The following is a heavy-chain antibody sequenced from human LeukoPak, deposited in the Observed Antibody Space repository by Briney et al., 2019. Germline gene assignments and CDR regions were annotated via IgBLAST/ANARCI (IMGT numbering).Heavy chain of an antibody. CDR2: INHSGST. V-gene: IGHV4-34*01. CDR3: ASILYSSRWYYFDY. D-gene: IGHD6-13*01. Sequence: PSETLSLTCAVYGGSFSGYYWSWIRQPPGKGLEWIGEINHSGSTNYNPSLKSRVTISVDTSKNQFSLKLSSVTAADTAVYYCASILYSSRWYYFDYWGQGTLVTVSS. CDR1: GGSFSGYY. J-gene: IGHJ4*02.